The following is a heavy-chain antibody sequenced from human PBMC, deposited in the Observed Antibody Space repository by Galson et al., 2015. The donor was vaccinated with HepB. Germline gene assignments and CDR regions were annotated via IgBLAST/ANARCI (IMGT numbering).Heavy chain of an antibody. Sequence: SLRLSCAASRFTFSSYGMHWVRRAPGKGLEWVAVISSDGSSKYYADSVKGRFTISRDNSKNTLYLQMNSLRAEDTAVYYCAKGKVDTPMDFLFDFWGQGTLVAVSS. V-gene: IGHV3-30*18. CDR1: RFTFSSYG. J-gene: IGHJ4*02. CDR3: AKGKVDTPMDFLFDF. CDR2: ISSDGSSK. D-gene: IGHD5-18*01.